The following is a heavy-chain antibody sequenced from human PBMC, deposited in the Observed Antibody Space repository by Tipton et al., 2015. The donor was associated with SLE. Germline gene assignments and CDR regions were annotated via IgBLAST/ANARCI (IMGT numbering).Heavy chain of an antibody. CDR3: ARGRDTTSFAVVIPAFDI. J-gene: IGHJ3*02. CDR2: VDPNSGDT. Sequence: QVQLVQSGAEVKKPGASVKVSCKASGYTFTNYDINWVRQAPGQGLEWIGWVDPNSGDTGNAQKFQGRVTMTRNTSISTAYMELSSLRSEDTAVYYCARGRDTTSFAVVIPAFDIWGQGTMVTVSS. V-gene: IGHV1-8*01. D-gene: IGHD3-3*01. CDR1: GYTFTNYD.